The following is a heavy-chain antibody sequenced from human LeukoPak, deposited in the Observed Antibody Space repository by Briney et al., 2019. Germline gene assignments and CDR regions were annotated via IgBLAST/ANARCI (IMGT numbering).Heavy chain of an antibody. CDR2: ISSSSSTK. CDR3: ARDGSSYDILPGYGMDV. CDR1: GFTFNRYS. D-gene: IGHD3-9*01. Sequence: GGSLRLSCAASGFTFNRYSMNWVRQAPGKGLEWTSYISSSSSTKYYADSVKGRFTISRDNAKNSLYLQMNSLRDEDTAVYYCARDGSSYDILPGYGMDVWGQGTTVTVSS. J-gene: IGHJ6*02. V-gene: IGHV3-48*02.